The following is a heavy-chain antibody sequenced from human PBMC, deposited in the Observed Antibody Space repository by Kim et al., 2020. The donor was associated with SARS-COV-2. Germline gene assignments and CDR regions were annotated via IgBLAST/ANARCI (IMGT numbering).Heavy chain of an antibody. V-gene: IGHV3-49*03. D-gene: IGHD4-4*01. CDR3: TRTSGRNPFDY. CDR1: GFTFGDYA. J-gene: IGHJ4*02. CDR2: IRSKAYGGTT. Sequence: GGSLRLSCTASGFTFGDYAMSWFRQAPGKGLEWVGFIRSKAYGGTTEYAASVKGRFTISRDDSKSIAYLQMNSLKTEDTAVYYCTRTSGRNPFDYWGQGTLVTVSS.